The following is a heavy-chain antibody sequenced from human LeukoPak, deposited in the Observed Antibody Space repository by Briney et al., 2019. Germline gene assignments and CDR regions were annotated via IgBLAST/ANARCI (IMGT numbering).Heavy chain of an antibody. CDR3: TRAYSGNYRAGDF. CDR1: GFTFSSYG. CDR2: IWYDGSNK. D-gene: IGHD1-26*01. Sequence: PGRSLRLSCAASGFTFSSYGMHWVRQAPGKGLEWVAVIWYDGSNKYYADSVKGRFTISRDNAKLYLQMNSLRAEDTAVYYCTRAYSGNYRAGDFWGQGTLVTVSS. V-gene: IGHV3-33*01. J-gene: IGHJ4*02.